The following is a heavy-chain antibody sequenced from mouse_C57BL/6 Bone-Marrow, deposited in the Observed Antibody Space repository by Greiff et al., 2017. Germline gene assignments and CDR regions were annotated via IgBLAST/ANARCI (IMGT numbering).Heavy chain of an antibody. Sequence: VKLMESGPELVKPGASVKISCKASGYAFSSSWMNWVKQRPGKGLEWIGRIYPGDGDTNYNGKFKGKATLTADKSSSTAYMQLSSLTSEDSAVYFCARTGRLRRAMDYWGQGTSVTVSS. V-gene: IGHV1-82*01. CDR1: GYAFSSSW. J-gene: IGHJ4*01. CDR3: ARTGRLRRAMDY. D-gene: IGHD2-4*01. CDR2: IYPGDGDT.